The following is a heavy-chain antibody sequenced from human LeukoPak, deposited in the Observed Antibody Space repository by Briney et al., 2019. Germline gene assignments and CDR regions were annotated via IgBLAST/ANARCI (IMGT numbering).Heavy chain of an antibody. J-gene: IGHJ3*02. V-gene: IGHV3-7*01. CDR3: ARGGATTFGLWGNAFDI. CDR1: GFTFNDYW. CDR2: IKQDGSEK. Sequence: PGGSLRLSCAAPGFTFNDYWMTWVRQVPGKGLEWVANIKQDGSEKYYVDSVKGRFTISRDNAKNSLYLQMNSLRAEDTAVYYCARGGATTFGLWGNAFDIWGQGTMVTVSS. D-gene: IGHD3-3*01.